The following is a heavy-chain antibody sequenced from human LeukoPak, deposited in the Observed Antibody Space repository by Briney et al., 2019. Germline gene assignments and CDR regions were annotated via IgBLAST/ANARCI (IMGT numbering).Heavy chain of an antibody. D-gene: IGHD3-10*02. CDR1: GFTFSGYA. V-gene: IGHV3-30*04. CDR3: AGLGITMIGGV. Sequence: GGSLRLSCAASGFTFSGYAMHWVRQAPGKGLEWVALISYDGSDKYYADSVKGRFTISRDNSKNTLYLEMNSLRAEDKAVYYCAGLGITMIGGVWGKGTTVTISS. J-gene: IGHJ6*04. CDR2: ISYDGSDK.